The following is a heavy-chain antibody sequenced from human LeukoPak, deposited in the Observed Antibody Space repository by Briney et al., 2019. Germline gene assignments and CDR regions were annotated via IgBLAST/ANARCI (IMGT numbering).Heavy chain of an antibody. J-gene: IGHJ4*02. V-gene: IGHV3-7*01. CDR2: IKQDGSVK. D-gene: IGHD6-6*01. CDR1: GFTFDDYA. CDR3: ARIGYSSSSLDY. Sequence: HPGGSLRLSCAASGFTFDDYAMHWVRQAPGKGLEWVANIKQDGSVKYYMDSVKGRFTISRENAKNSLYLQMNSLRAEDTAVYNCARIGYSSSSLDYWGQGTLVTVSS.